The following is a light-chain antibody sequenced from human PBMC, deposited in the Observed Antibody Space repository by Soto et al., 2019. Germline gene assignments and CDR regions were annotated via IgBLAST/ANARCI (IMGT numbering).Light chain of an antibody. CDR1: QNLSRN. CDR3: QQYDKWPHT. Sequence: EMVMTQSPATLSVSPGERATLSCRASQNLSRNLAWYQQQPGQAHRLLIFYASTRATGIPARFSGSGSGTDFTLTISSLQSEDFAVYYCQQYDKWPHTFGQGTKLEIK. J-gene: IGKJ2*01. CDR2: YAS. V-gene: IGKV3-15*01.